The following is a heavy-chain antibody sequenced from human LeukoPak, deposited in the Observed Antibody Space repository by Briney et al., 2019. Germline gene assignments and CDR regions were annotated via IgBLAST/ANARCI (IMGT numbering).Heavy chain of an antibody. CDR2: INPNSGGT. Sequence: ASVKVSCQASGYTFTGYYLHWVRQAPGQGLQWMGWINPNSGGTHYAQKFQGRVTMTRDTSITTAYMELSRLRSDDTAVYYCARVITNDNYYYYNLGVWGKGATVTVSS. CDR3: ARVITNDNYYYYNLGV. J-gene: IGHJ6*04. V-gene: IGHV1-2*02. CDR1: GYTFTGYY.